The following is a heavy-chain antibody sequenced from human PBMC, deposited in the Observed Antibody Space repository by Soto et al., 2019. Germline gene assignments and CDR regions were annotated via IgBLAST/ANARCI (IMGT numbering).Heavy chain of an antibody. J-gene: IGHJ4*02. CDR1: GYTFTSYD. CDR3: ASIGNYYGSGSYREYYFDY. CDR2: MNPNSGNT. V-gene: IGHV1-8*01. D-gene: IGHD3-10*01. Sequence: ASVKVSCKASGYTFTSYDINWVRQATGQGLERMGWMNPNSGNTGYAQKFQGRVTMTRNTSISTAYMELSSLRSEDTAVYYCASIGNYYGSGSYREYYFDYWGQGTLVTVSS.